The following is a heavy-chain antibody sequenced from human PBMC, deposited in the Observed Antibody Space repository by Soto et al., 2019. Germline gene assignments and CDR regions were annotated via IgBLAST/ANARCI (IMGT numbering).Heavy chain of an antibody. D-gene: IGHD5-18*01. CDR2: INPNSGGT. CDR1: GYTFTGYY. J-gene: IGHJ6*02. V-gene: IGHV1-2*04. CDR3: ARDHYTAMANLGGYYYYGMDV. Sequence: ASVNGSWKSAGYTFTGYYMHWVRQAPGQGLECMGWINPNSGGTNYAQKSQGWVTMTRDTSISTAYMELSRLRSDDTAVYYCARDHYTAMANLGGYYYYGMDVCGQGPTVTVSS.